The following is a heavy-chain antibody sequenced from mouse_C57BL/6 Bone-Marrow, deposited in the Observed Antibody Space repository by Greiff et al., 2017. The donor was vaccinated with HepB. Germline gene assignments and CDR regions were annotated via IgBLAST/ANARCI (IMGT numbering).Heavy chain of an antibody. CDR1: GFNIKDYY. J-gene: IGHJ3*01. D-gene: IGHD1-1*01. V-gene: IGHV14-1*01. CDR2: IDPEDGDT. CDR3: TVYGSPWFAY. Sequence: EVQLQQSGAELVRPGASVKLSYTASGFNIKDYYMHWVKQRPEQGLEWIGRIDPEDGDTEYAPKFQGKATMTADTSSNTAYLQLSSLTSEDTAVDYCTVYGSPWFAYWGQGTLVTVSA.